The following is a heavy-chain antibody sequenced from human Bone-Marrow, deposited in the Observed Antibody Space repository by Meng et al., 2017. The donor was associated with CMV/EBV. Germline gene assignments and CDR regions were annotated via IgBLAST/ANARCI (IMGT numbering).Heavy chain of an antibody. J-gene: IGHJ4*02. CDR1: GYTFTSYD. CDR2: INPNSGGT. CDR3: ARDHLASGG. Sequence: ASVKVSCKASGYTFTSYDINWVRQATGQGLEWMGWINPNSGGTNYAQEFQGRVTMTGDTSISTAYMELSGLTSDDTAVYYCARDHLASGGWGQGTLVTVSS. V-gene: IGHV1-2*02. D-gene: IGHD3-10*01.